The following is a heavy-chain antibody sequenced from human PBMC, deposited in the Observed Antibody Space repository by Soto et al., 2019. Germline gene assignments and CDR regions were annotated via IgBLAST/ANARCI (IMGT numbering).Heavy chain of an antibody. V-gene: IGHV1-18*01. CDR2: ISAYNGNT. J-gene: IGHJ4*02. CDR3: ARDVKRFLEWPHFDY. CDR1: GYTFTSYG. Sequence: GASVKVSCKASGYTFTSYGISWVRQAPGQGLEWMGWISAYNGNTNYARKLQGRVTMTTDTSTSTAYMELRSLRSDDTAVYYCARDVKRFLEWPHFDYWGQGTLVTVSS. D-gene: IGHD3-3*01.